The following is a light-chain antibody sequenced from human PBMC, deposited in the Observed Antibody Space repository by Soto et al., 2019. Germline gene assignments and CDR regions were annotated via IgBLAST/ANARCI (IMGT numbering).Light chain of an antibody. Sequence: DIQMTQSPSTVSASVGDRVTIACRASQSISGWLAWYQQKPGKAPKLLIYKASSLKSGVPSRFSGSGSGTEFTLTISSLQPDDFATYYCHQYNSSPWTFGQETKVEV. V-gene: IGKV1-5*03. CDR3: HQYNSSPWT. CDR1: QSISGW. J-gene: IGKJ1*01. CDR2: KAS.